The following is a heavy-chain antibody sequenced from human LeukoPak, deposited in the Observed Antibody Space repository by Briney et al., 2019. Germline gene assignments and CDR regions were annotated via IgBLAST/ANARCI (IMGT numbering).Heavy chain of an antibody. Sequence: SQTLSLTCAVYRGSFSGYCWTWVRQPPGKGLEWIGEINHSGNNNNNPSLKSRVTISVNTSKNQFSLRVRSVTAADTAVYSCARGSDRSPGYYYGLDVWGQGTTVTVSS. V-gene: IGHV4-34*01. CDR3: ARGSDRSPGYYYGLDV. D-gene: IGHD1-26*01. J-gene: IGHJ6*02. CDR2: INHSGNN. CDR1: RGSFSGYC.